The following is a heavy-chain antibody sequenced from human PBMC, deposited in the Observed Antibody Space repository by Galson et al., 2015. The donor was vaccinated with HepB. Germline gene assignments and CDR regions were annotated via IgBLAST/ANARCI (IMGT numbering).Heavy chain of an antibody. CDR2: IYPGDSDT. CDR3: ARLAEEGVRGNIHKAVDP. D-gene: IGHD3-10*01. Sequence: QSGAEVKKPGESLKISCKGSGYSFTSYWIGWVRQMPGKGLEWMGIIYPGDSDTRYSPSFQGQVTISADKSISTAYLQWSSLKASDTAMYYCARLAEEGVRGNIHKAVDPWGQGTLVTVSS. J-gene: IGHJ5*02. CDR1: GYSFTSYW. V-gene: IGHV5-51*03.